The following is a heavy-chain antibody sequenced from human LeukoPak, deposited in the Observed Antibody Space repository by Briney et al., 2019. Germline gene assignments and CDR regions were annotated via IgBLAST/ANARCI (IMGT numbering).Heavy chain of an antibody. J-gene: IGHJ4*02. CDR3: ARRYYDSSGTVLDY. Sequence: GGSLRLSCAASGFTFSSYWMHWVRQAPGKGLVWVSRINSDGSSTSYADSVKGRLTISRDNAKNTLYLQMNSLRAEDTAFYYCARRYYDSSGTVLDYWGQGTLVTVSS. D-gene: IGHD3-22*01. CDR2: INSDGSST. V-gene: IGHV3-74*01. CDR1: GFTFSSYW.